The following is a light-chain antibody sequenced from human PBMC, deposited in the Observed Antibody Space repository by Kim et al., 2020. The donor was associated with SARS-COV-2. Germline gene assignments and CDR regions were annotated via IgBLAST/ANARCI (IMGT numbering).Light chain of an antibody. J-gene: IGKJ5*01. CDR2: GAS. CDR1: QSVSSN. V-gene: IGKV3D-15*01. Sequence: EIVMTQSPATLSVSPGERATLSCRAGQSVSSNLAWYQQKPGQAPRLLIYGASTRATGIPARFSGSGSGTEFTLTISSLQSEDFAVYYCQQYNNWPPFITFGQGTRLEIK. CDR3: QQYNNWPPFIT.